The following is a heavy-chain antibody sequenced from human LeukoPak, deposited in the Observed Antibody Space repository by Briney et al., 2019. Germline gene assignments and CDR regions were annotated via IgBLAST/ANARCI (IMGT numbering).Heavy chain of an antibody. CDR2: ISSSSSYI. CDR1: GFTLSSYS. D-gene: IGHD3-10*01. Sequence: GGSLRLSCAASGFTLSSYSMNWVRQAPGKGLEWVSSISSSSSYIYYADSVKGRFTISRDNAKNSLYLQMNSLRAEDTAVYYCARIAELLGFDYWGQGTLVTVSS. CDR3: ARIAELLGFDY. V-gene: IGHV3-21*01. J-gene: IGHJ4*02.